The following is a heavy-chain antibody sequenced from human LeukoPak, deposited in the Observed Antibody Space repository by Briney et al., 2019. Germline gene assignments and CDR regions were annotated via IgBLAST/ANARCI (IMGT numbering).Heavy chain of an antibody. J-gene: IGHJ6*03. CDR2: INTNTGNP. D-gene: IGHD6-13*01. CDR1: GYTFTSYA. V-gene: IGHV7-4-1*02. CDR3: ARTQQQLPLNYYYMDV. Sequence: ASLKVSCKASGYTFTSYAMNWVRQAPGQGLEWMGWINTNTGNPTYAQGFTGRFVFSLDTSVSTAYLQISSLKAEDTAVYYCARTQQQLPLNYYYMDVWGKGTTVTVSS.